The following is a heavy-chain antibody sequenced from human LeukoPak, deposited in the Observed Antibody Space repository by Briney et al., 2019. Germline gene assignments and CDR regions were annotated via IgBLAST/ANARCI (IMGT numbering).Heavy chain of an antibody. Sequence: GGSLSLSCAASGFTFSSYSMNWVRQAPGKGLEWVSYISSSSSTIYYADSVKGRFTISRDNAKNSLYLQMNSLRDEDTAVYYCARDRVLLWFGESPYPINYYYYGMDVWGQGTTVTVSS. CDR1: GFTFSSYS. J-gene: IGHJ6*02. V-gene: IGHV3-48*02. D-gene: IGHD3-10*01. CDR3: ARDRVLLWFGESPYPINYYYYGMDV. CDR2: ISSSSSTI.